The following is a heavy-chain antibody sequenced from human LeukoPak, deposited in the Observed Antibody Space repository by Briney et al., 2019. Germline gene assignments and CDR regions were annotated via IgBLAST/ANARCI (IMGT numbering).Heavy chain of an antibody. CDR1: GFTFSXXX. CDR2: IXSSXXYT. D-gene: IGHD4-23*01. Sequence: GGSLRLSCAXSGFTFSXXXXXXXXXXXXXXXXXXXXIXSSXXYTNYADSVXGRFTXSRDNXKNSQYLQMNSLRAEDTAVYYCARDIGYGGNSGYFDLWGRGTLVTVSS. CDR3: ARDIGYGGNSGYFDL. J-gene: IGHJ2*01. V-gene: IGHV3-11*05.